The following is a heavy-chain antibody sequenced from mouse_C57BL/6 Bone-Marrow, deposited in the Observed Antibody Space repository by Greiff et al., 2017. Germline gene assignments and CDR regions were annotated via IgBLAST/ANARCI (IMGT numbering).Heavy chain of an antibody. V-gene: IGHV1-81*01. J-gene: IGHJ3*01. D-gene: IGHD1-1*01. CDR2: IYPRSGNT. CDR3: NYYGSSSLAY. CDR1: GYTFTSYG. Sequence: VKLQQSGAELARPGASVKLSCKASGYTFTSYGISWVKQRTGQGLEWIGEIYPRSGNTYYNEKFKGKATLTADKSSSTAYMELRSLTSEDSAVYFCNYYGSSSLAYWGQGTLVTVSA.